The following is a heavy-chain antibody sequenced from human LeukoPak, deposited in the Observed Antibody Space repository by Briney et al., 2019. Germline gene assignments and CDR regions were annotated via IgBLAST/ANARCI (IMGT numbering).Heavy chain of an antibody. Sequence: SGGSLRLSCAASGLHFNDAAMTWVRHAPRKGLEGVSLIVSSGRNTFYTDSVRGRFTISRDNSKKTLSLQMNSVRVEDTDICYCAKGIQLSAWGRGTMVLVSA. J-gene: IGHJ3*01. D-gene: IGHD3-16*02. CDR1: GLHFNDAA. CDR3: AKGIQLSA. CDR2: IVSSGRNT. V-gene: IGHV3-23*01.